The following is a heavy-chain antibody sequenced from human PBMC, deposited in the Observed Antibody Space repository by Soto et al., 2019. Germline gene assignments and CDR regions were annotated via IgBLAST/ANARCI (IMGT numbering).Heavy chain of an antibody. CDR1: GGTFSSYT. V-gene: IGHV1-69*01. D-gene: IGHD1-26*01. J-gene: IGHJ4*02. CDR2: ISPIFGTP. CDR3: ARVVVGSRLSRGY. Sequence: QVQLVQSGAEVKKPGSSVTVSCKASGGTFSSYTISWVRQAPGQGLEWMAGISPIFGTPIYAQKFQDRVTITADDSTMTAYMEMNRLTSEETAVYYFARVVVGSRLSRGYWVQGTLVTISS.